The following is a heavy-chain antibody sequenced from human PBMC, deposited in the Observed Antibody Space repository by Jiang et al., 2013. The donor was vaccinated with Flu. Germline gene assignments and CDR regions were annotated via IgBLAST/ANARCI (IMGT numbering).Heavy chain of an antibody. CDR2: IYYSGST. D-gene: IGHD3-10*01. J-gene: IGHJ3*02. Sequence: CTVSGGSISSSSYVLGLDPPAPRKGLEWIGSIYYSGSTYYNPSLKSRVTISVDTSKNQFSLKLSSVTAADTAVYYCARVITMVRGVYDAFDIWGQGTMVTVSS. V-gene: IGHV4-39*01. CDR1: GGSISSSSYV. CDR3: ARVITMVRGVYDAFDI.